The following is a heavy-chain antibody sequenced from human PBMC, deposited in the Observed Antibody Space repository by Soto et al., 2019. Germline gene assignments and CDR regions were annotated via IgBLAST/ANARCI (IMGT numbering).Heavy chain of an antibody. V-gene: IGHV1-69*01. CDR3: ASEGWGDYGTYYFDY. D-gene: IGHD4-17*01. Sequence: QVQLVQSGAEVKKPGSSVKVSCKASGGTFSSYAISWVRQSPGQGLEWMGGIIPIFGTANYAQKGQGRITITSDESTSTAYMELSSLRSEDTAVYYCASEGWGDYGTYYFDYWGKGNLVTVSS. J-gene: IGHJ4*02. CDR1: GGTFSSYA. CDR2: IIPIFGTA.